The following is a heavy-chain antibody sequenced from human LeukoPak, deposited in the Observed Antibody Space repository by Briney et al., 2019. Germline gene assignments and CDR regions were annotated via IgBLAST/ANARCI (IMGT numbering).Heavy chain of an antibody. V-gene: IGHV1-46*01. Sequence: GASVKVSCKASGYTFTSYYMHWVRQAPGQGLEWMGILNPSGGSTRYAQKFQGRVTITADKSTGTAYMELSSLRSEDTAVYYCASSDTVFYYFDYWGQGTLVTVSS. J-gene: IGHJ4*02. CDR1: GYTFTSYY. D-gene: IGHD4-17*01. CDR2: LNPSGGST. CDR3: ASSDTVFYYFDY.